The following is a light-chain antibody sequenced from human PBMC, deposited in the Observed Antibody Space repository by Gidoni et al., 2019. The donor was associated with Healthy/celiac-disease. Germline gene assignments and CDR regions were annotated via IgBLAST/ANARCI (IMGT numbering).Light chain of an antibody. Sequence: QSALTQPASVSGSPGQSITIPCTGTSSDVGSYNLVSWSQQHPGKAPKLMIYEVSKRPSGVSNRFSGSKSGNTASLTISGLQAEDEADYYCCSYAGSSTPWVFGGGTKLTVL. CDR1: SSDVGSYNL. CDR2: EVS. CDR3: CSYAGSSTPWV. J-gene: IGLJ3*02. V-gene: IGLV2-23*02.